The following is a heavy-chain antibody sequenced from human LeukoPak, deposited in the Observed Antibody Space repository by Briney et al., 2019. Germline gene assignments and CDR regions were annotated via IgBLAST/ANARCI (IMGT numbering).Heavy chain of an antibody. D-gene: IGHD5-24*01. CDR3: AKDRLREMATSIFDY. CDR1: GFTFSSYS. CDR2: ISSSSSYI. J-gene: IGHJ4*02. V-gene: IGHV3-21*04. Sequence: GGSLRLSCAASGFTFSSYSMNWVRQAPGKGLEWVSSISSSSSYIYYADSAKGRFTISRDNAKNSLYLQMNSLRAEDTAVYYCAKDRLREMATSIFDYWGQGTLVTVSS.